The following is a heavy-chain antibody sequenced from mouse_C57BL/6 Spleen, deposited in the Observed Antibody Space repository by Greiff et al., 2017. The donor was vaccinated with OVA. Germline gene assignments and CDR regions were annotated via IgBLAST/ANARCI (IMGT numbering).Heavy chain of an antibody. CDR1: GFSFNTYA. D-gene: IGHD2-3*01. CDR2: IRSKSNNYAT. J-gene: IGHJ2*01. CDR3: VREDGYYVTFDY. V-gene: IGHV10-1*01. Sequence: EVQGVESGGGLVQPKGSLKLSCAASGFSFNTYAMNWVRQAPGKGLEWVARIRSKSNNYATYYADSVKDRFTISRDDSESMLYLQMNNLKTEDTAMYYCVREDGYYVTFDYWGQGTTLTVSS.